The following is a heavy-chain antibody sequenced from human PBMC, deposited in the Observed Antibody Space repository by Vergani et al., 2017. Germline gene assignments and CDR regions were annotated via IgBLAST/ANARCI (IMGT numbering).Heavy chain of an antibody. CDR3: AKGGIFGVVIIPLLS. CDR1: GFTVSSNY. J-gene: IGHJ5*02. V-gene: IGHV3-53*02. CDR2: IYSGGST. Sequence: EVQLVETGGGLIQPGGSLRLSCAASGFTVSSNYMSWVRQAPGKGLEWVSVIYSGGSTYYADSVKGRFTISRDNSKNTLYLQMNSLRAEDTAVYYCAKGGIFGVVIIPLLSWGQGTLVTVSS. D-gene: IGHD3-3*01.